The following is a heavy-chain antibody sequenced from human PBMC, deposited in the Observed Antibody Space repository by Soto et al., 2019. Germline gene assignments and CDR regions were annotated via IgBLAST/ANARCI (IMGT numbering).Heavy chain of an antibody. CDR1: GYTFTAYY. CDR2: INPNTGGT. J-gene: IGHJ6*02. CDR3: AAILITPMYYYYGVDV. V-gene: IGHV1-2*02. D-gene: IGHD3-22*01. Sequence: ASVKVSCKASGYTFTAYYIHWVRQAPGQGLEWMGWINPNTGGTNYAQNFQGRVTMTRDTSISTAFMELSRLRSDDTALYYCAAILITPMYYYYGVDVWGQGTTVTVSS.